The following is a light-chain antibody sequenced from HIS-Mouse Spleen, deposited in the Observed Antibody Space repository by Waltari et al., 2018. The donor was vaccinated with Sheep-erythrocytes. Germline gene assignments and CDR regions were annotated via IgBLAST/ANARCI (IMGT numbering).Light chain of an antibody. Sequence: SYELTQPPSVSVSPGQTARITCSGDALQKKYAYWYQQKSGQAPVLVIYEDSKRPSGIPERFSGSTSGTMATLTIRGAQVEDEADYYCYSTDSSGNHWVFGGVTKLTVL. CDR2: EDS. J-gene: IGLJ3*02. CDR3: YSTDSSGNHWV. V-gene: IGLV3-10*01. CDR1: ALQKKY.